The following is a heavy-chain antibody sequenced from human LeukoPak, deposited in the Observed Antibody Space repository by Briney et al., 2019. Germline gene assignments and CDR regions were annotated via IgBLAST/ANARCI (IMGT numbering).Heavy chain of an antibody. Sequence: SETLSLTCTVPGGSISSGGYYWSWIRQPPGKGLEWIGYIYHSGSTYYNPSLKSRVTISVDRSKNQFSLKLSSVTAADTAVYYCARGWLAGVKDYWGQGTLVTVSS. J-gene: IGHJ4*02. CDR1: GGSISSGGYY. CDR3: ARGWLAGVKDY. V-gene: IGHV4-30-2*01. D-gene: IGHD5-12*01. CDR2: IYHSGST.